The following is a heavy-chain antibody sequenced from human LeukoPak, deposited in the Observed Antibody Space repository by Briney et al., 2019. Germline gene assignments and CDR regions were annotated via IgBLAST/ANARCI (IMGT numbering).Heavy chain of an antibody. CDR1: GFIFSNFA. D-gene: IGHD3-10*01. Sequence: GGSLRLSCAASGFIFSNFAMHWVRQAPGKGPEWVAVIWDDGRTEKYVDSVKGRFTISRDNSKKTLELQMNSLRVEDTAMYYCARERLVRGVMANYHYGMDVWGQGTTVTVSS. J-gene: IGHJ6*02. CDR3: ARERLVRGVMANYHYGMDV. V-gene: IGHV3-33*01. CDR2: IWDDGRTE.